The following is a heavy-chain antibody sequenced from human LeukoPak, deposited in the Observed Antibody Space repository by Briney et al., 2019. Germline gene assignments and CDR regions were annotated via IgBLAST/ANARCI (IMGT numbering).Heavy chain of an antibody. V-gene: IGHV1-69*05. D-gene: IGHD3-3*01. CDR1: GGTFSSYA. Sequence: GASVKVSCKASGGTFSSYAISWVRQAPGQGLEWVGGIIPIFGTANYAQKFQGRVTITTDESTSTAYMELSSLRSEDTAVYYCARTADYDFWSGYYPYFDYWGQGTLVTVSS. J-gene: IGHJ4*02. CDR2: IIPIFGTA. CDR3: ARTADYDFWSGYYPYFDY.